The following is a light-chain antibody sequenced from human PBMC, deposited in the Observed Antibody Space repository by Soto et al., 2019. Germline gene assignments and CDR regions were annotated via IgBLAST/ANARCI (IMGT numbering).Light chain of an antibody. CDR1: QSISSY. CDR2: AAS. CDR3: QQSYSTPGT. V-gene: IGKV1-39*01. J-gene: IGKJ1*01. Sequence: DIQMTQSPSSLSASGGDRVTITCRASQSISSYLNWYQQKPGKAPKLLIYAASSLQSGVPSRFSGSGSGTDFTLTISSLQPEDFATYYCQQSYSTPGTFGQGTKVDIK.